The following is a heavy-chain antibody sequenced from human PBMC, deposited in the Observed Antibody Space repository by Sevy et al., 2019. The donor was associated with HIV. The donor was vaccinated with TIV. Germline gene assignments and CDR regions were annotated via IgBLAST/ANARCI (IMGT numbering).Heavy chain of an antibody. V-gene: IGHV4-34*01. D-gene: IGHD3-22*01. Sequence: SETLSLTCAVYGGSFSGYYWSWIRQPPGKGLEWIGEINHSGSTNYNPSLKSRVTISVDTSKNQFSLKLSSATAADTAVYYCARGSRFTMIVVVITPWAFDIWGQGTMVTVSS. J-gene: IGHJ3*02. CDR2: INHSGST. CDR3: ARGSRFTMIVVVITPWAFDI. CDR1: GGSFSGYY.